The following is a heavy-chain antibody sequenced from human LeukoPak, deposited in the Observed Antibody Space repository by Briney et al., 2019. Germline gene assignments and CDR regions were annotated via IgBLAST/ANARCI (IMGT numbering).Heavy chain of an antibody. CDR2: IYYSGST. Sequence: SETLSLTCTVSGGSISSYYWGWIRQPPGKGLEWIGSIYYSGSTYYNPSLKSRVTISVDTSKNQFSLKLSSVTAADTAVYYCASLHNYDFWSGYFNWFDPWGQGTLVTVSS. J-gene: IGHJ5*02. CDR3: ASLHNYDFWSGYFNWFDP. CDR1: GGSISSYY. V-gene: IGHV4-39*01. D-gene: IGHD3-3*01.